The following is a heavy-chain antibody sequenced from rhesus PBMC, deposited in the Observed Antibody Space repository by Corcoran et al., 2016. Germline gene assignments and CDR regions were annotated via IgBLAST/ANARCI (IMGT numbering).Heavy chain of an antibody. V-gene: IGHV4S10*01. CDR3: ARWLSN. J-gene: IGHJ4*01. Sequence: QVQLQESGPGVVKPSETLSLTCAVSGGSISDSYRWSWIRQPPGKGLEWIGYIYGSSTSTNYNPSLKGRVTISKDTSKNQFSLKLSSVTAADTAVYYCARWLSNWGQGVLVTVSS. D-gene: IGHD2-33*01. CDR1: GGSISDSYR. CDR2: IYGSSTST.